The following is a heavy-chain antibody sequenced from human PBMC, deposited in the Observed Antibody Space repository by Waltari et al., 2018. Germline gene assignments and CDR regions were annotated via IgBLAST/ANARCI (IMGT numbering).Heavy chain of an antibody. CDR1: GDSVTSSYL. V-gene: IGHV4-4*02. J-gene: IGHJ4*02. Sequence: QLQLEESSPGLVRPSETLYVTCAVSGDSVTSSYLWNWVRQSPGKGLEWIGQVHGSGRTNYNPSFASRVTVSLDTSNNQVSLKLTSAAAADTAVYYCARDRGRGLYLDSWGPGTLVTVSP. CDR3: ARDRGRGLYLDS. CDR2: VHGSGRT. D-gene: IGHD2-15*01.